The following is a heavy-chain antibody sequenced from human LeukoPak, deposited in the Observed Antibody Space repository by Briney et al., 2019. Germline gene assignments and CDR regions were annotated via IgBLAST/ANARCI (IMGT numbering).Heavy chain of an antibody. D-gene: IGHD6-6*01. CDR3: ARGHGSHSSSSGGMMENNWFDP. CDR1: GFTFSSYG. CDR2: ISGSGGST. V-gene: IGHV3-23*01. J-gene: IGHJ5*02. Sequence: GGTLRLSCAASGFTFSSYGMSWVRQAPGKGLEWVSAISGSGGSTYYADSVKGRFTISRDNSKNTLYLQMNSLRAEDTAVYYCARGHGSHSSSSGGMMENNWFDPWGQGTLVTVSS.